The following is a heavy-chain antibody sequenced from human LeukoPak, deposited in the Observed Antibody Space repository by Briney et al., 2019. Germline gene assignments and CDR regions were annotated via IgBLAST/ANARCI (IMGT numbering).Heavy chain of an antibody. CDR3: ARDFGSWNRQDY. D-gene: IGHD1-1*01. CDR2: INPNSGGT. J-gene: IGHJ4*02. V-gene: IGHV1-2*02. CDR1: GYTFTGYY. Sequence: ASVKVSCKASGYTFTGYYMHWVRQAPGQGLEWMGWINPNSGGTNYAQKFQGRVTMTRDTSISTAYMELSRLRSDDTAVYYCARDFGSWNRQDYWGQGTLVTVSS.